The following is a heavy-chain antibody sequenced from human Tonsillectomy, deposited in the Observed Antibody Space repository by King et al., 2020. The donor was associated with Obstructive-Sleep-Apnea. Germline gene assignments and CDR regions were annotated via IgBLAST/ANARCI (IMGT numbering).Heavy chain of an antibody. D-gene: IGHD5-18*01. CDR1: GGTFSSYA. J-gene: IGHJ6*02. Sequence: QLVQSGAEVKKPGSSVKVSCKASGGTFSSYAISWVRQAPGQGLEWMGGISPIFGTATYAQKFQGRVTITADESTSTAYMELSSLRSEDTAGYYCARSGDGYSYYYYYYGMDVWGQGTTVTVSS. V-gene: IGHV1-69*01. CDR3: ARSGDGYSYYYYYYGMDV. CDR2: ISPIFGTA.